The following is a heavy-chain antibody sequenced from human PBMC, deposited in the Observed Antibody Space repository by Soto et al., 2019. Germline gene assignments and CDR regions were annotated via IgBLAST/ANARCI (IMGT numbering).Heavy chain of an antibody. V-gene: IGHV3-23*01. J-gene: IGHJ4*02. D-gene: IGHD2-21*02. Sequence: EVQLLESGGGLVQPGGSLRLTCSGSGYTFGNYAMSWARQGPGKGLXXXSSISADASRTYYAASVKGRFTISRGNSQNTLYLQMNSLSAEDTAVYYCARFADCGGDCPSDYWGQGTLVTVSS. CDR3: ARFADCGGDCPSDY. CDR2: ISADASRT. CDR1: GYTFGNYA.